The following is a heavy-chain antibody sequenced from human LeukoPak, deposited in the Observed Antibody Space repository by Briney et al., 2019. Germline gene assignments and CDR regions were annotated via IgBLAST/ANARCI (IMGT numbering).Heavy chain of an antibody. V-gene: IGHV4-31*03. J-gene: IGHJ4*02. D-gene: IGHD6-19*01. CDR3: ARIPVAAYPYSFAS. CDR1: GGSISSGSYY. Sequence: SQTLSLTCTVSGGSISSGSYYWRWIRQHPGKGREWIAYIYYRGSTYYTPSLTPRVPMPVHTSTTQFSLNLSSVTAADTAVYYCARIPVAAYPYSFASWGQGTLVPVSS. CDR2: IYYRGST.